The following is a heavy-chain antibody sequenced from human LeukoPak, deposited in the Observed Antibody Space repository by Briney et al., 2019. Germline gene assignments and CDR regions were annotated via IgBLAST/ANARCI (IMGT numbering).Heavy chain of an antibody. Sequence: QPGGSLRLSCVASGFTVSTNYMSWVRPAPGKGLEWVSVTYSGGTTYYADSVKGRFTISTDNSQNTLYLQMNSLRPEYTAVYYRARDQNYWGQGTLVTVSS. CDR2: TYSGGTT. J-gene: IGHJ4*02. CDR3: ARDQNY. CDR1: GFTVSTNY. V-gene: IGHV3-66*02.